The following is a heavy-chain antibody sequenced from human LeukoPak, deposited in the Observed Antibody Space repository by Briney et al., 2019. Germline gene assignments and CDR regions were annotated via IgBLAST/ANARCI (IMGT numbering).Heavy chain of an antibody. D-gene: IGHD5-12*01. V-gene: IGHV3-30*18. Sequence: GGSLRLSCAASGFTFSRSAVHWVRQAPGKGLEWVAVISHDGSNTDYTESVKGRFTISRDNSKNTLYLQMNSLRAEDTAVYYCAKEMKPWMHFVYWGQGTLVTVSS. CDR3: AKEMKPWMHFVY. CDR2: ISHDGSNT. CDR1: GFTFSRSA. J-gene: IGHJ4*02.